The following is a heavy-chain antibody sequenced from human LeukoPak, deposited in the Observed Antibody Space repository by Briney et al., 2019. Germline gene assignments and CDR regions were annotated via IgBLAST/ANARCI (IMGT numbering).Heavy chain of an antibody. D-gene: IGHD6-13*01. CDR1: GYTSTGYY. Sequence: ASVKVSCKASGYTSTGYYMHWVRQAPGQGLEWMGWINPNSGGTNYAQKFQGRVTMTRDTSISTAYMELSRLRSDDTAVYYCARADSSSWYLSGDYWGQGTLVTVSS. J-gene: IGHJ4*02. V-gene: IGHV1-2*02. CDR3: ARADSSSWYLSGDY. CDR2: INPNSGGT.